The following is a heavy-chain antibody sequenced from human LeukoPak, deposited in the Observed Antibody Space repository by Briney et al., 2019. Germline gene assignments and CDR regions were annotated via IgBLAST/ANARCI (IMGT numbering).Heavy chain of an antibody. J-gene: IGHJ6*02. D-gene: IGHD4-17*01. CDR2: IKQDGSEK. CDR1: GFTFSSYW. Sequence: GGCLRLSCAASGFTFSSYWMSWVRQAPGKGLEWVANIKQDGSEKYYVDSVKGRFTISRDNAKNSLYLQMNSLRAEDTAVYYCARYTVTTPDYYYYYGMDVWGQGTTVTVSS. CDR3: ARYTVTTPDYYYYYGMDV. V-gene: IGHV3-7*01.